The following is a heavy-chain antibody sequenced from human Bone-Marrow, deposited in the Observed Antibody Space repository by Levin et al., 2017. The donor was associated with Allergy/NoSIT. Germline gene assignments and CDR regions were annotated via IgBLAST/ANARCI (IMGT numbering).Heavy chain of an antibody. CDR1: GFTVSSNY. CDR2: IYSGGST. CDR3: ARVWFGEWLSR. D-gene: IGHD3-10*01. J-gene: IGHJ4*02. V-gene: IGHV3-53*01. Sequence: GGSLRLSCAASGFTVSSNYMSWVRQAPGKGPEWVSVIYSGGSTYYADSVKGRFTISRDNSKNTLYLQMNSLRGEDTAVYYCARVWFGEWLSRWGQGTLVTVSS.